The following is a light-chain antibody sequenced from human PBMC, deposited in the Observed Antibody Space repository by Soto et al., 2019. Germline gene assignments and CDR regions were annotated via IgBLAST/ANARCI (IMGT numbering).Light chain of an antibody. J-gene: IGKJ5*01. Sequence: EIVMTQSPATLSVSPGARASVSCWASQSISSNLAWFHQKPGQAPRALIYGASTRATGIPARFTGSGSGTEFTLTISSLQSEDFAVYYCQQYNNWPYTFGQGTRLEI. CDR2: GAS. CDR1: QSISSN. V-gene: IGKV3-15*01. CDR3: QQYNNWPYT.